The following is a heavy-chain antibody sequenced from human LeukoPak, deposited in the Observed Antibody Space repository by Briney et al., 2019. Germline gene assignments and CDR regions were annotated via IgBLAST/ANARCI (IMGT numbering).Heavy chain of an antibody. J-gene: IGHJ4*02. CDR3: ARGRGFTMVRGVTKYFDY. CDR1: GGSVSGDGYY. V-gene: IGHV4-61*08. CDR2: IFYSGST. Sequence: SETLSLTCTVSGGSVSGDGYYWSWIRQSPGKGLESIGYIFYSGSTNYNPSLKSRVTISVDTSNNQFSLKLSSVTAADTAVYYCARGRGFTMVRGVTKYFDYWGQGTLVTVSS. D-gene: IGHD3-10*01.